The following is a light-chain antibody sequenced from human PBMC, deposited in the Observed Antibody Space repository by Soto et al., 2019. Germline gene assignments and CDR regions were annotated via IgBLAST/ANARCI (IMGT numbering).Light chain of an antibody. CDR3: CSYTTSNTRQIV. Sequence: QSDLTQPASVSGSPGQSSTISCTGTSSDVGGYNYVSWYQHHPGKAPKLMIYDVSNRPSGVSNRFSGSKSGNTASLTISGLQPEDEADYYCCSYTTSNTRQIVFGTGTKLTVL. CDR2: DVS. J-gene: IGLJ1*01. CDR1: SSDVGGYNY. V-gene: IGLV2-14*03.